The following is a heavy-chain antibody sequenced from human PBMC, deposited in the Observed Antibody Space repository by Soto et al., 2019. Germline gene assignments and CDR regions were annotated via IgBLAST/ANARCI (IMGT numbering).Heavy chain of an antibody. D-gene: IGHD3-22*01. J-gene: IGHJ4*02. CDR2: IKSKTDGGTT. V-gene: IGHV3-15*01. CDR3: TTPQAYDSSGYPFDY. Sequence: GGSLRLSCAASGFTFSNAWMSWVRQAPGKGLEWVGRIKSKTDGGTTDYAAPVKGRFTISRDDSKNTLYLQMNSLKTEDTAVYYCTTPQAYDSSGYPFDYWGQGTLVTVSS. CDR1: GFTFSNAW.